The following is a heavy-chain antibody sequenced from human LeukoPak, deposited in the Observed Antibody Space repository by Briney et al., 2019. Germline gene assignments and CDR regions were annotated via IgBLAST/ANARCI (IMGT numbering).Heavy chain of an antibody. CDR1: GGSISSSSYY. V-gene: IGHV4-39*07. Sequence: SETLSLTCTVSGGSISSSSYYWGWIRQPPGKGLEWIGRIYTSGSTNYHPSLKSRFTISVDTSKNQFSLKLSSVTAADTAVYYCARNQGIQYYYYYYYMDVWGKGTTVTISS. CDR2: IYTSGST. D-gene: IGHD1-14*01. CDR3: ARNQGIQYYYYYYYMDV. J-gene: IGHJ6*03.